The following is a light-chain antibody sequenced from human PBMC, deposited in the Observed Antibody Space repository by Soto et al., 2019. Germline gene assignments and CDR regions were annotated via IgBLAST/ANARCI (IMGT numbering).Light chain of an antibody. V-gene: IGKV1-5*01. CDR1: QNIGRR. J-gene: IGKJ4*01. CDR2: DAS. CDR3: QQCNPPFT. Sequence: DIPMTQSPSTLSASVGDRVAITCRASQNIGRRLAWYQQKPDEAPKLLIHDASSLESGVPLRFGGSGSGTDFTLIISSLQPDDFATYYCQQCNPPFTFGGGTKVELK.